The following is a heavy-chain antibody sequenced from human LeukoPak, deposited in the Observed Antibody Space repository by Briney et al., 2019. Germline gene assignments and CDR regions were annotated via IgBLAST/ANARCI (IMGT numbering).Heavy chain of an antibody. J-gene: IGHJ1*01. D-gene: IGHD2-2*01. CDR2: IISKADGGTT. V-gene: IGHV3-15*01. CDR1: GFTFSNAW. Sequence: GGSLRLSCAASGFTFSNAWMSWVRQAPGKGLEWVGRIISKADGGTTDYATPVKGRFTMSRDDSKNTLYLQMNSLKTEDTGVYYCTTAPLGYCSSTSCYFYFQHWGQGTLVTVSS. CDR3: TTAPLGYCSSTSCYFYFQH.